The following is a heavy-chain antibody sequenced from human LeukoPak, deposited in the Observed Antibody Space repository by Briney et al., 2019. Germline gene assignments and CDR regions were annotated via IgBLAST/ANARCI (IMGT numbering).Heavy chain of an antibody. D-gene: IGHD2-2*01. J-gene: IGHJ4*02. Sequence: ASVKVSCKASGYTFTDYYYIHWVRQAPGQGLEWMGWLNPKSGDTNYAQKFQGRVTVTRDTSISTAYMELSRLRSDDTAVYYCARPSSTDYVWGLGTQVTVSS. CDR3: ARPSSTDYV. CDR1: GYTFTDYY. V-gene: IGHV1-2*02. CDR2: LNPKSGDT.